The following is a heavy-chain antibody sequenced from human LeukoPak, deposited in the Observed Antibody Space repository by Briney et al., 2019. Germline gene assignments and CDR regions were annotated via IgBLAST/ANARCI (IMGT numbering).Heavy chain of an antibody. CDR1: GGSISSYY. CDR2: IYYSGST. D-gene: IGHD5-18*01. CDR3: ARQNGDTTLGRSSPTLYYFDY. V-gene: IGHV4-59*01. J-gene: IGHJ4*02. Sequence: PSETLSLTCTVSGGSISSYYWSWIRQPPGKGLEWIGYIYYSGSTNYNPSLKSRVTISVDTSKNQFSLKLSSVTAADTAVYYCARQNGDTTLGRSSPTLYYFDYWGQGTLVTVSS.